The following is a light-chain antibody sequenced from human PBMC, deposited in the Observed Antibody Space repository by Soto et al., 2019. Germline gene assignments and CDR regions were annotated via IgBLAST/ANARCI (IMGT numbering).Light chain of an antibody. J-gene: IGKJ1*01. CDR1: ETVTGKY. V-gene: IGKV3-20*01. CDR3: QQYSSPPQT. CDR2: AAS. Sequence: EIVLTQSPGTLSLSPGDRATLSCRASETVTGKYLAWYQQKAGQAPRLLIFAASNRATGIPDRFSGSGSGTDFTLTISRLEPEAFAVYFCQQYSSPPQTFGQGTKVEIK.